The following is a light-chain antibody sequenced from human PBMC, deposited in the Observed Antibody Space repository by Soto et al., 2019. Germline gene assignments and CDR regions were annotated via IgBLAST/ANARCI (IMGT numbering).Light chain of an antibody. CDR2: DAS. V-gene: IGKV3-11*01. CDR3: QQRSNWLWT. CDR1: LNVNSY. J-gene: IGKJ1*01. Sequence: VLTQSPATLSLSPGERATLSCRASLNVNSYLAWYQQKPGQAPRLLIFDASNRATGIPARFSGSGSGTDFTLTISSLEPEDFAVYYCQQRSNWLWTFGQGTKVDIK.